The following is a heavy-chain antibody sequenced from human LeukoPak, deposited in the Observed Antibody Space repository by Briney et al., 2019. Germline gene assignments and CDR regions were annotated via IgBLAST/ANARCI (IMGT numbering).Heavy chain of an antibody. V-gene: IGHV3-11*01. Sequence: GSLRLSCAASGFTFSDYHMSWIRQAPGKGLEWVSYISNSASTIYYADSVKGRFTISRDNAKNSLSLQMNSLRAEDTAVYYCAKVRRWSFDYWGQGTLVTVSS. CDR2: ISNSASTI. D-gene: IGHD3-10*01. J-gene: IGHJ4*02. CDR1: GFTFSDYH. CDR3: AKVRRWSFDY.